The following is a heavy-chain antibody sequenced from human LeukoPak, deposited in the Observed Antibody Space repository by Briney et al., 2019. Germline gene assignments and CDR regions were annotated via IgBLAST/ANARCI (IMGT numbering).Heavy chain of an antibody. CDR3: ARSLFYYDSSGHY. V-gene: IGHV1-69*04. CDR2: IIPILGIA. D-gene: IGHD3-22*01. CDR1: GGTFSSYA. J-gene: IGHJ4*02. Sequence: SVKVSCKASGGTFSSYAISWVRQAPGQGLEWMGRIIPILGIANYAQKFQGRVTITADKSTSTAYMELSSLRSEDTAVYYCARSLFYYDSSGHYWDQGTLVTVSS.